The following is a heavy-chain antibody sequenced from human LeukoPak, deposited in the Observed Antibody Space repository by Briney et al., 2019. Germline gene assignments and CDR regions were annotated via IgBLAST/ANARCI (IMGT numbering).Heavy chain of an antibody. Sequence: PGGSLRLSCAASGFTFSNYAMHWVRQAPGKGLEWVSYISSSGSTIYYADSVKGRFTISRDNAKNSLYLQMNSLRAEDTAVYYCARNRVLNWFDPWGQGTLVTVSS. J-gene: IGHJ5*02. CDR2: ISSSGSTI. V-gene: IGHV3-48*04. CDR1: GFTFSNYA. CDR3: ARNRVLNWFDP. D-gene: IGHD3-10*01.